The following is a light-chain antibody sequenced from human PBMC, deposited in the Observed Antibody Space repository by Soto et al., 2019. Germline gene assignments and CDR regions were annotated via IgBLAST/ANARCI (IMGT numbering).Light chain of an antibody. CDR1: SSNLGAGYD. J-gene: IGLJ2*01. Sequence: QSVLTQPPSVSGAPGQRVTISCTGNSSNLGAGYDVHWYQQLPGAAPKLVIFGNRNRPSGVPERFSGSKSGTSASLAITGLQAEDEADYYCSSYTTGSTLGVLFGGGTKLTVL. V-gene: IGLV1-40*01. CDR3: SSYTTGSTLGVL. CDR2: GNR.